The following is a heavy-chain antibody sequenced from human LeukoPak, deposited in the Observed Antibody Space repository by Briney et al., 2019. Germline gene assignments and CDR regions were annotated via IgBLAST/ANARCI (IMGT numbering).Heavy chain of an antibody. CDR1: GGTFSSYA. V-gene: IGHV1-69*13. Sequence: ASVKVSCKASGGTFSSYAISWVRQAPGQGLEWMGGIIPIFGTANYAQKFQGRVTTTADESTSTAYMELSSLRSEDTAVYYCARLSGYCSGGSCYSDNWFDPWGQGTLVTVSS. J-gene: IGHJ5*02. CDR2: IIPIFGTA. CDR3: ARLSGYCSGGSCYSDNWFDP. D-gene: IGHD2-15*01.